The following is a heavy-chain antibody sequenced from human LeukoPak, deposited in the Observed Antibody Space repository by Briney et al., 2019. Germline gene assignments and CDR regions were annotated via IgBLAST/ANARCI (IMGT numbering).Heavy chain of an antibody. V-gene: IGHV4-59*01. CDR1: GGSISGYY. D-gene: IGHD2-2*01. Sequence: KPSETLSLTCTVSGGSISGYYWSWIRQPPGKGLEWIGFIYSSGSTNYNPSLKSRVTMSGDKSKNQFSLRLSSVTAADTAVYYCARGRGYCSSISCANFDYWGQGTLVTVSS. CDR2: IYSSGST. J-gene: IGHJ4*02. CDR3: ARGRGYCSSISCANFDY.